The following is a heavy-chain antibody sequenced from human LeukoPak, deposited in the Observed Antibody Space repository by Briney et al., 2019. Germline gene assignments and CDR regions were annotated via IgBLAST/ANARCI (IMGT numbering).Heavy chain of an antibody. J-gene: IGHJ3*02. Sequence: SVKVSCKASGGTFSSYAISWVRQAPGQGLEGMGRIIPILGIANYAQKFQGRVTITADKSTSTAYMELSSLRSEDTAVYYCATPGGYSVSTIWKAFDIWGLGTMVTVSS. CDR1: GGTFSSYA. CDR2: IIPILGIA. V-gene: IGHV1-69*04. D-gene: IGHD5/OR15-5a*01. CDR3: ATPGGYSVSTIWKAFDI.